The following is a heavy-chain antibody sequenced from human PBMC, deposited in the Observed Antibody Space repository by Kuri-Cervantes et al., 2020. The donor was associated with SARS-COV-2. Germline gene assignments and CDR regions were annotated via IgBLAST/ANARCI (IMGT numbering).Heavy chain of an antibody. J-gene: IGHJ1*01. V-gene: IGHV4-34*01. CDR3: ARVGIAAAAGLFQH. D-gene: IGHD6-13*01. Sequence: SETLSLTCAVYGGSFSGYYWSWIRQPPGKGQERIGYIYYSGSTNYNQSLKSRVTISVDTSKNQFSLKLSSVTAADSAVYYCARVGIAAAAGLFQHWGQGTLVTVSS. CDR2: IYYSGST. CDR1: GGSFSGYY.